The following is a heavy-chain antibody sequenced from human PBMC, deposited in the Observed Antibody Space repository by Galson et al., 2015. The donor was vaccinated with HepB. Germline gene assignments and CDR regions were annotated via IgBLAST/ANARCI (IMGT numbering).Heavy chain of an antibody. V-gene: IGHV3-23*01. J-gene: IGHJ1*01. Sequence: SLRLSCAASGFTFSSYALMWVRQAPGKGLEWVSGMSDNGDNTFYADSVKGRFTISRDISKDTVYLQTNSLRVEDTAVYYCATRSGASGWYSYFQHWGQGTLVTVSS. CDR3: ATRSGASGWYSYFQH. D-gene: IGHD6-19*01. CDR1: GFTFSSYA. CDR2: MSDNGDNT.